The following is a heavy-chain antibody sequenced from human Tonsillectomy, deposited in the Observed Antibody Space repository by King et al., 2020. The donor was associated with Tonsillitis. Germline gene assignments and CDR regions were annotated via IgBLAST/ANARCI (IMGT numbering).Heavy chain of an antibody. V-gene: IGHV3-30*02. CDR3: AKEGSLTGGGSTFDI. CDR2: IRYDGNYK. CDR1: GFTFSNYA. J-gene: IGHJ3*02. Sequence: VQLVESWGGVVQPGGSLRLFCAASGFTFSNYAMHWVRQAPDKGLEWVAFIRYDGNYKYYADSVKGRFTISRDNSKNTLSLQMNSLRAEDTAVYYCAKEGSLTGGGSTFDIWGQGTMVTVSS. D-gene: IGHD3-16*01.